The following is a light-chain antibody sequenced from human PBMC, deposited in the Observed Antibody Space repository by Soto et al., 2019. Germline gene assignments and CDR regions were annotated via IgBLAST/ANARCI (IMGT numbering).Light chain of an antibody. CDR1: SSDVGGYNF. Sequence: QSALTQPASVSGSPGQSITISCTGTSSDVGGYNFVSWYQQYPGRAPKLMIYDVSNRPSGVSTRISGSKSGNTASLTISELQAEDEADYYCKSYASTATYVFGSGTKVTVL. CDR3: KSYASTATYV. J-gene: IGLJ1*01. CDR2: DVS. V-gene: IGLV2-14*01.